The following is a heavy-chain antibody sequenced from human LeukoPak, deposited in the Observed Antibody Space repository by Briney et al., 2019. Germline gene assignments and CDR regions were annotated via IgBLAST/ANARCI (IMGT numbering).Heavy chain of an antibody. CDR1: GGSISSGDYY. J-gene: IGHJ2*01. V-gene: IGHV4-30-4*08. CDR3: ARETPTTERYFDL. D-gene: IGHD1-26*01. Sequence: SETLSLTCTVSGGSISSGDYYWSWIRQPPGKGLEWIGYIYYSGSTYYNPSLKSRVTISVDTSKNQFSLKLSSVTAADTAVYYCARETPTTERYFDLWGRGTLVTVSS. CDR2: IYYSGST.